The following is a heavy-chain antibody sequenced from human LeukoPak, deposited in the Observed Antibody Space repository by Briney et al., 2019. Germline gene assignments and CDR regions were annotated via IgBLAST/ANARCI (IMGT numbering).Heavy chain of an antibody. V-gene: IGHV4-30-4*01. CDR2: IYYSGNT. J-gene: IGHJ5*02. CDR1: GGSISSGDYY. Sequence: PSQTLSLTCTVSGGSISSGDYYWSWIRQPPGEGLEWIGYIYYSGNTYYNPSLKSRLTISVDTSKNQFSLKLTSVTAADTAVYYCARDMTGAHWFDPWGQGTLVTVSS. D-gene: IGHD1-14*01. CDR3: ARDMTGAHWFDP.